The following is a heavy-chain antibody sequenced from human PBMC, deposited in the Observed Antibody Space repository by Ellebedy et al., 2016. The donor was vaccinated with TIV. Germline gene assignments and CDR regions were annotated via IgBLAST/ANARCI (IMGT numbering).Heavy chain of an antibody. D-gene: IGHD6-19*01. CDR3: ARGQGLAVAGQEWYFDL. Sequence: SETLSLXCAVYGGSFSGYYWSWIRQPPGKGLEWIGEINHSGSTNYNPSLKSRVTISVDTSKNQFSLKLSSVTAADTAVYYCARGQGLAVAGQEWYFDLWGRGTLVTVSS. V-gene: IGHV4-34*01. CDR1: GGSFSGYY. J-gene: IGHJ2*01. CDR2: INHSGST.